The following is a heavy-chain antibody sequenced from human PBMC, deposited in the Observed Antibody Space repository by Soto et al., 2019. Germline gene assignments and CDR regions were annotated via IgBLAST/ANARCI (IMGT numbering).Heavy chain of an antibody. D-gene: IGHD1-26*01. CDR3: AQAGVWELKGVVDY. V-gene: IGHV3-23*01. J-gene: IGHJ4*02. CDR2: ISGSGGST. CDR1: GFTFSSYA. Sequence: EVQLLESGGGLVQPGGSLRLSCAASGFTFSSYAMSWVRQAPGKGLEWVSAISGSGGSTYYADSVKGRFTISRDNSKNTLYLQMHSLRAEDTVVYYCAQAGVWELKGVVDYWGQGTLVTVSS.